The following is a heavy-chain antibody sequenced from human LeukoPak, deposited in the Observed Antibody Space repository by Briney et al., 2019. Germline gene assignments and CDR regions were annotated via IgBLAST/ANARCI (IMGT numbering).Heavy chain of an antibody. CDR2: INPSGGST. V-gene: IGHV1-46*01. D-gene: IGHD6-6*01. CDR1: GYTFTSYY. J-gene: IGHJ4*02. CDR3: ARAPITSIAARGAAFDY. Sequence: GASVKVSCKASGYTFTSYYMHWVRQAPGQGLEWMGIINPSGGSTSYAQKFQGRVTMTRDTSTSTVYMKLSSLRSEDTAVYYCARAPITSIAARGAAFDYWGQGTLVTVSS.